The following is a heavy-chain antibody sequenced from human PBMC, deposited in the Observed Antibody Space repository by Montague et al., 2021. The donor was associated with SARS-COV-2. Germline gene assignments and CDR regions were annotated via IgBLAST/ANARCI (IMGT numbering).Heavy chain of an antibody. J-gene: IGHJ4*02. CDR3: AGDGGWYGSSWFDY. CDR1: GGSISSGGYY. Sequence: TLSLTCTVSGGSISSGGYYWSWIRQHPGKGLEWIGYTYYSGSTNYNPSLKSRVTISVDTSKNQFSLKLSSVTAADTAVYYCAGDGGWYGSSWFDYWGQGTLVTVSS. D-gene: IGHD6-13*01. V-gene: IGHV4-31*03. CDR2: TYYSGST.